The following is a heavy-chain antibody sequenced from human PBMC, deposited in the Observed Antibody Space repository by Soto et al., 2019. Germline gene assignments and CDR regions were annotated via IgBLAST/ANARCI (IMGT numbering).Heavy chain of an antibody. CDR3: ARDRGGGYNWG. CDR1: GGTFSSYT. D-gene: IGHD5-12*01. CDR2: IIPILGIA. Sequence: QVQLVQSGAEVKKPGSSVKVSCKASGGTFSSYTISWVRQAPGQGLEWMGRIIPILGIANYAQKFQGRVTIPADKSTSTGYMGLRSPRSEDTAVYYCARDRGGGYNWGGGQGTLVTVSS. J-gene: IGHJ4*02. V-gene: IGHV1-69*08.